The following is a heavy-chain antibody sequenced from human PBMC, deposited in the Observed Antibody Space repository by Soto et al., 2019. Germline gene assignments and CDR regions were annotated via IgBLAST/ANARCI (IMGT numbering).Heavy chain of an antibody. CDR1: GFTLNYYW. CDR2: INSDGSIT. V-gene: IGHV3-74*01. D-gene: IGHD1-26*01. Sequence: GGPLRLSCTASGFTLNYYWMHWVRQAPGKGLVWVSRINSDGSITNYADSVKGRFTISRDNAKNTLYLEMNSLRAEDTAVYYCANFYSGSYSTYWGQGTLVTVSS. CDR3: ANFYSGSYSTY. J-gene: IGHJ4*02.